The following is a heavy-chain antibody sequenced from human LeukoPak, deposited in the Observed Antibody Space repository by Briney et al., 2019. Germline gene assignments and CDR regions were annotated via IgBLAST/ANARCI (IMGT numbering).Heavy chain of an antibody. Sequence: ASVKVSCKGSGYTFTDYYLHWVRQAPGQGLEWVGYINPRHGGTSSPQNFRGRVTMTTDASSSTAYMELSRLTSDDTAIYYCAREGNGLLSKDLDYWGQGTLVTVSS. V-gene: IGHV1-2*02. D-gene: IGHD2-15*01. CDR1: GYTFTDYY. CDR2: INPRHGGT. J-gene: IGHJ4*02. CDR3: AREGNGLLSKDLDY.